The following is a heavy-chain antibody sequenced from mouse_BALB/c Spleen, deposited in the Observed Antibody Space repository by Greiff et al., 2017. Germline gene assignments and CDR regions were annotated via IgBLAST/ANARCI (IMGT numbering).Heavy chain of an antibody. CDR2: IAPGSGST. CDR3: AREDYGSSYAY. CDR1: GYTFTSYW. Sequence: DLVKPGASVKLSCKASGYTFTSYWINWIKQRPGQGLEWIGRIAPGSGSTYYNEMFKGKATLTVDTSSSTAYIQLSSLSSEDSAVYFCAREDYGSSYAYWGQGTLVTVSA. J-gene: IGHJ3*01. V-gene: IGHV1S41*01. D-gene: IGHD1-1*01.